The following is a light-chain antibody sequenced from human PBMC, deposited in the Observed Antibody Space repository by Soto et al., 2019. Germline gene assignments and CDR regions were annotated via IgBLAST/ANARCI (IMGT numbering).Light chain of an antibody. Sequence: DIQMTQSPSSLSASVGDRVTLTCRASQSISTYLNWYQQKPGKAPDLLIYTASSLESGVPSRFSGSGSGTDFTLTISSLQPEDFAVYYCQQYNNWPRTFGQGTKVDIK. J-gene: IGKJ1*01. CDR1: QSISTY. CDR2: TAS. CDR3: QQYNNWPRT. V-gene: IGKV1-39*01.